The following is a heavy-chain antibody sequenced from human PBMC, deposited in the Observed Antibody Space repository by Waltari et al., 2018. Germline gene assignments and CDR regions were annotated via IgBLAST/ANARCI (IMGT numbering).Heavy chain of an antibody. Sequence: EVQLVESGGGLVQPGGSLRLSCVASGFTFGSHWMSWVRQAPEKELKWGADIKQDGTQKYYVDSVKGRFTVSRDNHKNSLFLQMNSLRAEDTAVYYCARALPGEITVYDYWAQGALVTVSS. CDR3: ARALPGEITVYDY. V-gene: IGHV3-7*01. CDR1: GFTFGSHW. D-gene: IGHD3-10*01. CDR2: IKQDGTQK. J-gene: IGHJ4*02.